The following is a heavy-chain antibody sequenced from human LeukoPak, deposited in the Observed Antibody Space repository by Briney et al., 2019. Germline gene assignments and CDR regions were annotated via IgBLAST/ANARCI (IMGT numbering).Heavy chain of an antibody. Sequence: PSQTLSLTCAVSGGSISSGGYSWSWIRQPPGKGLEWIGYIYHSGSTYYNPSLKSRVTISVDRSKNQFSLKLSSVTAADTAVYYCARVGDYDILTGYMRAFDIWGQGTMVTVSS. D-gene: IGHD3-9*01. CDR2: IYHSGST. V-gene: IGHV4-30-2*01. CDR1: GGSISSGGYS. J-gene: IGHJ3*02. CDR3: ARVGDYDILTGYMRAFDI.